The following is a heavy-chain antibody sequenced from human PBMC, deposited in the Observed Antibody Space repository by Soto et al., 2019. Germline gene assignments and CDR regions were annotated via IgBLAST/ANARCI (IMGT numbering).Heavy chain of an antibody. Sequence: GGSLRLSCAASGFTFNSHGMHWVRQAPGKGLEWVAVIWHDGSNKYYADSVKGRFTISRDNSKNTLYLQMNSLRGKDTAVYYCARDDTIAVVRGPIKRGYLSDAFDIWGQGTMVTVSS. CDR2: IWHDGSNK. CDR3: ARDDTIAVVRGPIKRGYLSDAFDI. V-gene: IGHV3-33*01. J-gene: IGHJ3*02. D-gene: IGHD3-10*01. CDR1: GFTFNSHG.